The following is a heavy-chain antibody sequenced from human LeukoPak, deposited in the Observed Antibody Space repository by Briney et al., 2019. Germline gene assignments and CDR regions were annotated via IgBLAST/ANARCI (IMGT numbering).Heavy chain of an antibody. CDR2: HYWDADK. V-gene: IGHV2-5*02. CDR1: GFSLSTGKMA. Sequence: SGPTLVNPTQTLTLTCTFSGFSLSTGKMAVGWIRQPPGKALEWLALHYWDADKRYSPSLKSRLTITKDTSKNQVVLTMTNMDPVDTATYYCARMPTFYFDFWGQGVLVTVSP. J-gene: IGHJ4*02. CDR3: ARMPTFYFDF.